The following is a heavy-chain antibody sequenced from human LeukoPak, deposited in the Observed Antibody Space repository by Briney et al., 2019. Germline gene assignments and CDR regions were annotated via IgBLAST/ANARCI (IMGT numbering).Heavy chain of an antibody. V-gene: IGHV3-30*18. CDR2: ISYDGSNK. CDR3: AKDPSSSWYGEYFQH. CDR1: GFTFSSYG. Sequence: GSLRLSCAASGFTFSSYGMHWVRQAPGKGLEWVAVISYDGSNKYYADSVKGRFTISRDNSKNTLYLQMNSLRAEDTAVYYCAKDPSSSWYGEYFQHWGQGTLVTVSS. J-gene: IGHJ1*01. D-gene: IGHD6-13*01.